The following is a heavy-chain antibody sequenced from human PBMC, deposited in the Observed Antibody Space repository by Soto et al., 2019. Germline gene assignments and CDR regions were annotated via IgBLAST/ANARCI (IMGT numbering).Heavy chain of an antibody. CDR1: GFTFSSYG. V-gene: IGHV3-30*18. Sequence: GGSLRLSCAASGFTFSSYGMHWVRQAPGKGLEWVAVISYDGSNKYYADSVKGRFTISRDNSKNTLYLQMNSLRAEDTAVYYCAKDSGGWNYDYYYYYGMDVWGQGTTVTVSS. CDR2: ISYDGSNK. D-gene: IGHD1-7*01. CDR3: AKDSGGWNYDYYYYYGMDV. J-gene: IGHJ6*02.